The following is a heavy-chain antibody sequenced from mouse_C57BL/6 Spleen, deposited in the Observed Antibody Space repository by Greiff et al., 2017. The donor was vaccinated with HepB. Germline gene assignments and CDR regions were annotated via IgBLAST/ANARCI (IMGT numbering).Heavy chain of an antibody. CDR1: GYSITSGYY. CDR3: ARRGYEDYAMDY. Sequence: VQLKESGPGLVKPSQSLSLTCSVTGYSITSGYYWNWIRQFPGNKLEWMGYISYDGSNNYNPSLKNRISITRDTSKNQFFLKLNSVTTEDTATYYCARRGYEDYAMDYWGQGTSVTVSS. V-gene: IGHV3-6*01. J-gene: IGHJ4*01. CDR2: ISYDGSN. D-gene: IGHD3-1*01.